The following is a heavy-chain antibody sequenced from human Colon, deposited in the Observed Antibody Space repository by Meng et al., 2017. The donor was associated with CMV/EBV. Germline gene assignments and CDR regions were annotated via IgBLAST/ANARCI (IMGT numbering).Heavy chain of an antibody. CDR1: GFTLGRFA. CDR3: TKSSKYYDFWSAYAFDV. V-gene: IGHV3-21*04. Sequence: GESLKISCAASGFTLGRFALNWVRQAPGKGLQWVASISSSGRYIYYAASVKGRFTVSRDNAENSVHLQMNSLGAEDSSIYYCTKSSKYYDFWSAYAFDVWGRGTTVTVSS. D-gene: IGHD3-3*01. J-gene: IGHJ3*01. CDR2: ISSSGRYI.